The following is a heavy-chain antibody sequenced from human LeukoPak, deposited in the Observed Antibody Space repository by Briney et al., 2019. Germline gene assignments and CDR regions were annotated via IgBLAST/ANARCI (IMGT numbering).Heavy chain of an antibody. CDR2: IYSGGST. J-gene: IGHJ4*02. D-gene: IGHD5-18*01. CDR3: AKGYNYAYEY. CDR1: GFTVVGSY. V-gene: IGHV3-53*01. Sequence: GGSRRLSWAAPGFTVVGSYRSWVRKAPGKGLEWVSLIYSGGSTYYAASVKGRFTISRDNSKNTLYLQMNSLRPEDTAVYYCAKGYNYAYEYWGQGTLVTVSS.